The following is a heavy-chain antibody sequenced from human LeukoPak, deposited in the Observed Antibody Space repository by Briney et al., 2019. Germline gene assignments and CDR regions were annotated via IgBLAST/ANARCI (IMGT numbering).Heavy chain of an antibody. CDR3: ARGYYDSSGKGAFDI. J-gene: IGHJ3*02. D-gene: IGHD3-22*01. CDR1: GGSISSYY. V-gene: IGHV4-4*07. Sequence: KPSETLSLTCTVSGGSISSYYWSWIRQPAGKGLEWIGRIYTSGSTNYNPSLKSRVTISVDTSKNQFSLKLSSVTAADTAVYYCARGYYDSSGKGAFDIWGQGTMVTVSS. CDR2: IYTSGST.